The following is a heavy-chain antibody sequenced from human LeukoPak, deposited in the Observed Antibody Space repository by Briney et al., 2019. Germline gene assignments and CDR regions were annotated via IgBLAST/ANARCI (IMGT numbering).Heavy chain of an antibody. V-gene: IGHV1-46*03. CDR3: ARIKLGVNAFDI. J-gene: IGHJ3*02. CDR1: GYAFTTYY. CDR2: INPSGGCT. D-gene: IGHD7-27*01. Sequence: GASVKVSCKASGYAFTTYYMHWVRQAPGQGLEWMGIINPSGGCTTYAQKFQGRVTMTRDTSTSTVYMELSSLRSEDTAVYYCARIKLGVNAFDIWGQGTVVTVSS.